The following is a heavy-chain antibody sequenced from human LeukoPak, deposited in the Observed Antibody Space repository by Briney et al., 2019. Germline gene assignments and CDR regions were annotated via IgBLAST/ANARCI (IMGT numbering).Heavy chain of an antibody. CDR1: GYSISSGFY. Sequence: SETLSLTCSVSGYSISSGFYWGWIRQPPGKGLEWIGSIFHSGSTYYNPSLKSRVIISVDTSKSQFSLKLSSVTAADTAVYYCARDRDSSGYYPDAFDIWGQGTMVTVSS. CDR2: IFHSGST. CDR3: ARDRDSSGYYPDAFDI. J-gene: IGHJ3*02. D-gene: IGHD3-22*01. V-gene: IGHV4-38-2*02.